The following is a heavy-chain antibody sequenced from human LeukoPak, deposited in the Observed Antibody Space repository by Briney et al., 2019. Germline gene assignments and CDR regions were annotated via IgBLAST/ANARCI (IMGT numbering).Heavy chain of an antibody. CDR3: ARSYGGNPMYFFDS. V-gene: IGHV4-4*07. D-gene: IGHD4-23*01. Sequence: SETLSLTCTVSGGSISSYYWSWIRQPAGEGLEWIGRSYPSGSTIYNPSLKSRVSISVGQSMNQFSLKLSSVTAADTAVYYCARSYGGNPMYFFDSWGQGTLVTVSS. CDR2: SYPSGST. CDR1: GGSISSYY. J-gene: IGHJ4*02.